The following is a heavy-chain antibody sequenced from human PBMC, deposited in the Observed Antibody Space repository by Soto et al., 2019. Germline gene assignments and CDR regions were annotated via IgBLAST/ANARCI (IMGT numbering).Heavy chain of an antibody. V-gene: IGHV3-53*04. Sequence: EVQLVESGGGLVQPGGSLRLSCAASGFTVSSNYMSWVRQAPGKGLEWVSVIYSGGSTYYADSVKGRFTISRHNSKNTLYLQMNSRSAEDTTADYCARYSGHDGYYYYYYMDVWGKGTTVTVSS. CDR1: GFTVSSNY. CDR2: IYSGGST. J-gene: IGHJ6*03. D-gene: IGHD5-12*01. CDR3: ARYSGHDGYYYYYYMDV.